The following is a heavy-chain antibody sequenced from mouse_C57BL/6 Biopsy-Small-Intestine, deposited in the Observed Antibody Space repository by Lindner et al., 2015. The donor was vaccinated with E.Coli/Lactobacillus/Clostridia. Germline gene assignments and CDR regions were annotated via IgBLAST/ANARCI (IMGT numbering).Heavy chain of an antibody. D-gene: IGHD2-3*01. CDR3: TRRSLDGFYFDY. CDR1: GFTFSDYG. V-gene: IGHV5-17*01. J-gene: IGHJ2*01. Sequence: VQLQESGGGLVKPGGSLKLSCVVSGFTFSDYGMHWVRQAPEKGLEWVAYISSGGGTIYYADTVKGRFTISRDNAENTLFLQMTSLRSEDTAMYYCTRRSLDGFYFDYWGQGTTLTVSS. CDR2: ISSGGGTI.